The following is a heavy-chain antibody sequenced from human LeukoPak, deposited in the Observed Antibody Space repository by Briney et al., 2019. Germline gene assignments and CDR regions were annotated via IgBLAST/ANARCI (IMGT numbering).Heavy chain of an antibody. D-gene: IGHD4-17*01. J-gene: IGHJ3*02. V-gene: IGHV1-2*02. CDR2: INPNGDGT. Sequence: ASVKVSCKTSGYIFIDYQLNWVRQAPGEGLEWMAWINPNGDGTKYAQKFQDRLTVTWDTSNSTAYMELNTLTSDDTAVYYCARETPTVGDFFDIWGHGTMVTVSS. CDR3: ARETPTVGDFFDI. CDR1: GYIFIDYQ.